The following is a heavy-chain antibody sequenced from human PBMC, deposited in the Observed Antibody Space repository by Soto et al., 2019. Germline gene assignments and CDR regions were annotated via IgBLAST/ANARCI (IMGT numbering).Heavy chain of an antibody. J-gene: IGHJ6*02. D-gene: IGHD3-10*01. CDR2: INHSGST. CDR3: ARDLYYLYGMDV. CDR1: GGSFSGYY. V-gene: IGHV4-34*01. Sequence: PSETLSLTCAVYGGSFSGYYWSWIRQPPGKGLEWIGEINHSGSTNYNPSLKSRVTISVDTSKNQFSLKLSSVTAADTAVYYCARDLYYLYGMDVWGQGTTVTVSS.